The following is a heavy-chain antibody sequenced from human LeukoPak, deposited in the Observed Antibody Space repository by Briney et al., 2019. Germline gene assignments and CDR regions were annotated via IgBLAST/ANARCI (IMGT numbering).Heavy chain of an antibody. CDR3: ASVYVMGYCSGGSCYSGLDY. CDR1: GGTFSSYA. Sequence: VKVSCKASGGTFSSYAISWVGQAPGQGREWMGGIIPIFGTANYAQKFQGRVTITAAKSTSTAYMELSSLRSEDTAVYYCASVYVMGYCSGGSCYSGLDYWGQGTLVTVSS. D-gene: IGHD2-15*01. CDR2: IIPIFGTA. V-gene: IGHV1-69*06. J-gene: IGHJ4*02.